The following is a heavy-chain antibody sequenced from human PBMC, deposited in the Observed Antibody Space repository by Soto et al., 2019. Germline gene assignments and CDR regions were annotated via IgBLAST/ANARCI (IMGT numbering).Heavy chain of an antibody. J-gene: IGHJ2*01. CDR1: GYTFTSYG. CDR2: ISVYNGNT. CDR3: ARGDGTWYFDL. Sequence: QVQLVQSRAEVKKPGASVKVSCRASGYTFTSYGITWVRQAPGQGLEWMGWISVYNGNTDYAQNLQNRVSMTTDTSTNTVYLELRSLKSDDEAMYYCARGDGTWYFDLWGRGTLVTVSS. V-gene: IGHV1-18*01.